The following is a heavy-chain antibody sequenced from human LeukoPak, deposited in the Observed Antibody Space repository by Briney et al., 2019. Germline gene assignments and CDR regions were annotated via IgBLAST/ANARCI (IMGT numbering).Heavy chain of an antibody. CDR2: IIPILGIA. V-gene: IGHV1-69*04. CDR1: GYTFTNYG. Sequence: SVNVSCKASGYTFTNYGLSWVRQAPGQGLEWMGRIIPILGIANYAQKFQGRVTITADKSTSTAYMELSSLRSEDTAVYYCARDREVGGFGEPTLHYFDYWGQGTLVTVSS. D-gene: IGHD3-10*01. CDR3: ARDREVGGFGEPTLHYFDY. J-gene: IGHJ4*02.